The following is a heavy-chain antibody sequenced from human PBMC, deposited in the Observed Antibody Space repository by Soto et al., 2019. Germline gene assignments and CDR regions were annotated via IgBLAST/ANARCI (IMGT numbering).Heavy chain of an antibody. Sequence: QVQLVECGGGVVQPGRSLRLSCAASGFTFSSYGMHWVRQAPGKGLEWVAVIWYDGSNKYYADSVKGRFTISRDNSKNTLYLQMNSLRAEDTAVYYCARERIAALHYYYGMDVWGQGTTVTVSS. J-gene: IGHJ6*02. CDR3: ARERIAALHYYYGMDV. CDR1: GFTFSSYG. D-gene: IGHD6-6*01. CDR2: IWYDGSNK. V-gene: IGHV3-33*01.